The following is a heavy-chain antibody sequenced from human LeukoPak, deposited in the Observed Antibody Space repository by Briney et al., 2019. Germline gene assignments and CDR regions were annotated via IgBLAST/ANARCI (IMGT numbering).Heavy chain of an antibody. CDR3: AKDISPGDYSNYIGFDY. D-gene: IGHD4-11*01. CDR2: ISSSGSTI. J-gene: IGHJ4*02. CDR1: GFTFSSYE. Sequence: PGGSLRLSCAASGFTFSSYEMNWVRQAPGKGLEWVSYISSSGSTIYYADSVKGRFTISRDNAKNSLYLQMNSLRAEDMALYYCAKDISPGDYSNYIGFDYWGQGTLVTVSS. V-gene: IGHV3-48*03.